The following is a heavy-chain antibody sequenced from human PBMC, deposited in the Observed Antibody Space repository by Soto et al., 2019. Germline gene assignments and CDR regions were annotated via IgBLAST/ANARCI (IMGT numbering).Heavy chain of an antibody. CDR2: VSTSGNV. V-gene: IGHV4-4*07. CDR3: ARDSLALFDS. J-gene: IGHJ4*02. D-gene: IGHD5-12*01. Sequence: SETLSLTCTVSGGSLTKYYWSWIRQPAGKGLEWIGRVSTSGNVVSKASLRSRLTMSVDTSKNQFSLKLTSVTAADTALYFCARDSLALFDSWGQGTLVTVSS. CDR1: GGSLTKYY.